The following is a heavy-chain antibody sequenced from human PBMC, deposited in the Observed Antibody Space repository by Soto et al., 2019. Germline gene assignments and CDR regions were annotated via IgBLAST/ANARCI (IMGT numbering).Heavy chain of an antibody. CDR1: GLTFGSRA. CDR3: ARGSTDSYPGSRIFDF. V-gene: IGHV3-23*01. J-gene: IGHJ4*02. D-gene: IGHD3-10*01. CDR2: ITDTGGDA. Sequence: GGSLRLSCVASGLTFGSRAMTWVRQAPGEGLQWVPTITDTGGDAKYADSVRGRFVISRDNSKKTLYLQMTSLTAEDSAMYYCARGSTDSYPGSRIFDFWGRGTLVTVSS.